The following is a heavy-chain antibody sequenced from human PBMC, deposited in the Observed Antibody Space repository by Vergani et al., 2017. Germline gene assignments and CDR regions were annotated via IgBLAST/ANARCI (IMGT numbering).Heavy chain of an antibody. CDR1: GYTFTGYY. V-gene: IGHV1-2*02. D-gene: IGHD6-13*01. CDR2: INPNTGGT. CDR3: ARGYERQLVPGGQTYFDY. J-gene: IGHJ4*02. Sequence: QLQLVQSGAEVKKPGASVKVSCKASGYTFTGYYMHWVRQAPGQGLEWMGWINPNTGGTNYAQKFPGRVTMTRDTSVNTAYMELSRLGSDDTAVYYCARGYERQLVPGGQTYFDYWGQGTLVTVSS.